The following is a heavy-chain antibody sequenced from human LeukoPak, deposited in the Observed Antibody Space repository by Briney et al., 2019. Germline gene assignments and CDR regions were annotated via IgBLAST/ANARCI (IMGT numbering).Heavy chain of an antibody. CDR2: IYYSGST. J-gene: IGHJ6*03. V-gene: IGHV4-30-4*07. CDR3: ARGPPAAAPRRYYYMDV. D-gene: IGHD2-2*01. Sequence: SETLSLTCAVSGGSISSGGYSWSWIRQPPGKGLEWIGYIYYSGSTYYNPSLKSRVTISVDTSKNQFSLKLSSVTAADTALYYCARGPPAAAPRRYYYMDVWGKGTTVTVSS. CDR1: GGSISSGGYS.